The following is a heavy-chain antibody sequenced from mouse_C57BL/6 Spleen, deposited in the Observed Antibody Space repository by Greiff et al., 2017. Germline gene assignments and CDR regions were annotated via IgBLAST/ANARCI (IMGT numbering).Heavy chain of an antibody. CDR2: INYDGSST. CDR1: GFTFSDYY. J-gene: IGHJ3*01. V-gene: IGHV5-16*01. CDR3: ALYYYGSSDGFAY. Sequence: EVMLVESEGGLVQPGSSMKLSCTASGFTFSDYYMAWVRQVPEKGLEWVANINYDGSSTYYLDSLKSRFIISRDNAKNILYLQMSSLKSEDTATYYCALYYYGSSDGFAYWGQGTLGTVSA. D-gene: IGHD1-1*01.